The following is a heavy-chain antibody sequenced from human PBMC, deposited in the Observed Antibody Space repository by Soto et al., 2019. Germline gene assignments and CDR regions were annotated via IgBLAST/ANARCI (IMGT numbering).Heavy chain of an antibody. CDR3: ARDLAAAGPFDC. J-gene: IGHJ4*02. Sequence: QVQLVQSGAEVKKPGASVKVSCKASGYTFTNYAFSWVRQAPGQGLEWMGWISAYNGNTNYPQKLQGRVTMTTDTSTSTAYMELRSLRSDDTAVSYCARDLAAAGPFDCWGQGPLVTVSS. D-gene: IGHD6-13*01. CDR2: ISAYNGNT. CDR1: GYTFTNYA. V-gene: IGHV1-18*01.